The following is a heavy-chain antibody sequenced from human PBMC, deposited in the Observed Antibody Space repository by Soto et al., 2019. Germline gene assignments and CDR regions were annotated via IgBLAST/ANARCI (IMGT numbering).Heavy chain of an antibody. CDR1: GFSLSTSGMC. D-gene: IGHD3-3*01. J-gene: IGHJ4*02. CDR3: AKGGVVFGVVIIRDYFDY. Sequence: GSGPTLVNPTQTLTLTCTFSGFSLSTSGMCVSWIRQPPGKALEWLALIDWDDDKYYSTSLKTRLTISKDTSKNQVVLTMTNMDPVDTATYYCAKGGVVFGVVIIRDYFDYWGQGTLVTVSS. V-gene: IGHV2-70*01. CDR2: IDWDDDK.